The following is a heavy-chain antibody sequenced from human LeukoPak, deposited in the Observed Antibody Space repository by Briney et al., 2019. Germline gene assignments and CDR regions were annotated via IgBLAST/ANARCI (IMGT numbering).Heavy chain of an antibody. J-gene: IGHJ6*02. Sequence: GGSLRLSCAASGFTVSSNYMSWVRQAPGKGLGWAPFIFAGGSTYYADSVKGRFTISRDNSKNTLYLQMNSLRAEGTAVYYCARGTLRRITMVRGVINGMDVWSQGTTVTVSS. D-gene: IGHD3-10*01. CDR3: ARGTLRRITMVRGVINGMDV. V-gene: IGHV3-66*01. CDR2: IFAGGST. CDR1: GFTVSSNY.